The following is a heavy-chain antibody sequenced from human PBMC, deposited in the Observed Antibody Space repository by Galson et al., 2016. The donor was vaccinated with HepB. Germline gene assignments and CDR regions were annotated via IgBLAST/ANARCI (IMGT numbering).Heavy chain of an antibody. CDR3: ARGAGAGY. Sequence: SLRLSCAASGFTFSNHWMTWVRQAPGKGLEWVANIKQDGGEKYYVDSVKGRFTISRDNAKNSLYLKMSNLRAEDTAVYYWARGAGAGYWGQGTLVTVSS. J-gene: IGHJ4*02. CDR2: IKQDGGEK. CDR1: GFTFSNHW. D-gene: IGHD3-10*01. V-gene: IGHV3-7*03.